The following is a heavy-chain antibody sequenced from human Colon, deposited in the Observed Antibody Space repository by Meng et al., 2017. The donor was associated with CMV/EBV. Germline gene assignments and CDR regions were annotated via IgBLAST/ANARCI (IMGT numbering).Heavy chain of an antibody. V-gene: IGHV3-30-3*01. D-gene: IGHD3-16*01. Sequence: GSLRLSCAVSGFSFSSYAMHWVRQAPGKGLEWVAVISYDGSNKYYADSVKGRFTISRDNSKNTLYLQMNSLSAEDTAVYYCASGEVMGPGDHWGQGTLVTVSS. CDR3: ASGEVMGPGDH. CDR2: ISYDGSNK. J-gene: IGHJ4*02. CDR1: GFSFSSYA.